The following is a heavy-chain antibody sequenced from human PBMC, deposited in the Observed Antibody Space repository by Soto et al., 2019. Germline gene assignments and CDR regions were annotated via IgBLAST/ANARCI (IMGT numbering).Heavy chain of an antibody. CDR3: AKDIVLMVHAIPGGDWFDP. CDR2: ISGSGGST. J-gene: IGHJ5*02. V-gene: IGHV3-23*01. Sequence: GGSLRLSCAASGFTFSSYAMSWVRQAPGKGLEWVSAISGSGGSTYYADSVKGRFTISRDNSKNTLYLQMNSLRAEDTAVYYCAKDIVLMVHAIPGGDWFDPWGQGTLVTVSS. D-gene: IGHD2-8*01. CDR1: GFTFSSYA.